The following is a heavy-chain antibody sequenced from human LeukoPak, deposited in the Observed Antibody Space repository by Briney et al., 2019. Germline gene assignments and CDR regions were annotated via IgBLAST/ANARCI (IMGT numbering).Heavy chain of an antibody. J-gene: IGHJ6*02. CDR3: ARTPVGATPGYYYGMDV. V-gene: IGHV5-51*01. CDR1: GYSFTSYW. D-gene: IGHD1-26*01. CDR2: IYPGDSDT. Sequence: GESLKISCKGSGYSFTSYWIGWVRQMPGKGLEWMGIIYPGDSDTRCSPSFQGQVTISADKSISTAYLQWSSLKASDTAMYYCARTPVGATPGYYYGMDVWGQGTTVTVSS.